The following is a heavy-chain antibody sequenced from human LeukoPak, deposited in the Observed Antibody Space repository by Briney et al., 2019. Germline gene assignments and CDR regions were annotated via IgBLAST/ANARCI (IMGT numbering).Heavy chain of an antibody. CDR2: ITSSTNYM. V-gene: IGHV3-21*01. CDR3: ARGVSFRMVGTARDFDY. Sequence: GGSLRLSCAASGSTFSSFTMNWVRQAPGRGLEWVSSITSSTNYMHYADSVKGRFTISRDNAKNSLYLQMNSLRAEDTAVYYCARGVSFRMVGTARDFDYWGQGTLVTVSS. D-gene: IGHD2-21*02. CDR1: GSTFSSFT. J-gene: IGHJ4*02.